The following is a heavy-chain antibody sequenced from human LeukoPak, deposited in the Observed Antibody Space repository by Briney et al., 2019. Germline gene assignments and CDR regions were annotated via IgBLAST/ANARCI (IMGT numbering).Heavy chain of an antibody. D-gene: IGHD6-13*01. Sequence: GGSLRLSCEASGFTFSTYWMSWVRQAPGKGLEWVANIKEDGSEKYYGDSVKGRFTISRDNAKNSLYLQMNSLRAEDSAVYFCARSTVAAAGDDWGQGTLVTVPS. CDR3: ARSTVAAAGDD. V-gene: IGHV3-7*01. CDR2: IKEDGSEK. J-gene: IGHJ4*02. CDR1: GFTFSTYW.